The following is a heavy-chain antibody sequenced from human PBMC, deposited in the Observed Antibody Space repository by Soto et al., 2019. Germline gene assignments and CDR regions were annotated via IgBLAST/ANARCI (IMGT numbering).Heavy chain of an antibody. CDR3: ARDSAAAGTPGDY. Sequence: GGSLRLSCAASGFTFSSYSMNWVRQAPGKGLEWVSSISSSSSYIYYADSVKGRFTISRDNAKNSLYLQMNSLRAEDTAVYYCARDSAAAGTPGDYWGKGTLVTVSS. J-gene: IGHJ4*02. V-gene: IGHV3-21*01. CDR1: GFTFSSYS. CDR2: ISSSSSYI. D-gene: IGHD6-13*01.